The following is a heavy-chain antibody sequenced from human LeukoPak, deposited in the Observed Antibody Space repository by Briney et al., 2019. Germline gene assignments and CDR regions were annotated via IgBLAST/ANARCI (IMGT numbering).Heavy chain of an antibody. CDR1: GFAFNNDA. D-gene: IGHD5-18*01. Sequence: PGGSLRLSCAASGFAFNNDAMTWVRQPPGKGLEWVSTIVGDSTIEYYADSVKGRFTISSDNSKTMLFLHMNSLRAEDTAIYYCARQPYFYYYLDVWGTGTTVTVTS. CDR3: ARQPYFYYYLDV. J-gene: IGHJ6*03. V-gene: IGHV3-23*01. CDR2: IVGDSTIE.